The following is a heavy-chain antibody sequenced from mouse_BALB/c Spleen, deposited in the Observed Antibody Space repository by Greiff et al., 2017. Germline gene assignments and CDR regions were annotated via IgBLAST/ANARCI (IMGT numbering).Heavy chain of an antibody. Sequence: EVMLVESGGGLVQPGGSRKLSCAASGFTFSSFGMHWVRQAPEKGLEWVAYISSGSSTIYYADTVKGRFTISRDNPKNTLFLQMTSLRSEDTAMYYCARWGGHYAMDYWGQGTSVTVSS. CDR2: ISSGSSTI. CDR3: ARWGGHYAMDY. J-gene: IGHJ4*01. V-gene: IGHV5-17*02. CDR1: GFTFSSFG.